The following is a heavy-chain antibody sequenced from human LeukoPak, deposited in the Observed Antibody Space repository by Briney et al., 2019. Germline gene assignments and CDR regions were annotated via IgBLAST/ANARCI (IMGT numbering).Heavy chain of an antibody. CDR2: IWYDGSDE. V-gene: IGHV3-33*07. J-gene: IGHJ4*02. Sequence: GGSLRLSCAASGFTFSTYWMSWVRQAPGKGLEGVAYIWYDGSDEDYADSVKGRFTISRDNSKNTLYLQMNSLRAEDTAVYYCARYTTGHGFDFWGQGTLVTVSS. CDR1: GFTFSTYW. D-gene: IGHD6-19*01. CDR3: ARYTTGHGFDF.